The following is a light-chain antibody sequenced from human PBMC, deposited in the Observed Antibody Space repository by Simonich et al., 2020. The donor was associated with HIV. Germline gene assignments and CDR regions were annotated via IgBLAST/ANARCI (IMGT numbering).Light chain of an antibody. CDR1: QSVSSNY. J-gene: IGKJ2*01. V-gene: IGKV3D-20*01. Sequence: EIVLAPSPGTLSLSPGEGATLSCRASQSVSSNYLAWYQQTPGLAPRLLIYDASSRATGIPDRFSGSGSGTHFTLTISRLEPEDFALYYCQQYGRSPYTFGQGTKLEIK. CDR3: QQYGRSPYT. CDR2: DAS.